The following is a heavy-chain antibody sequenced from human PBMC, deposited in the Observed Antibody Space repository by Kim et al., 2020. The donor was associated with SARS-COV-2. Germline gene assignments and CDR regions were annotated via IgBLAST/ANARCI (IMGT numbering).Heavy chain of an antibody. V-gene: IGHV1-69*04. Sequence: SVKVSCKASGGTFSSYAISWVRQAPGQGLEWMGRIIPILGIANYAQKFQGRVTITADKSTSTAYMELSSLRSEDTAVYYCARELAVSSGYYYVWGQGTL. CDR2: IIPILGIA. CDR3: ARELAVSSGYYYV. CDR1: GGTFSSYA. D-gene: IGHD3-22*01. J-gene: IGHJ4*02.